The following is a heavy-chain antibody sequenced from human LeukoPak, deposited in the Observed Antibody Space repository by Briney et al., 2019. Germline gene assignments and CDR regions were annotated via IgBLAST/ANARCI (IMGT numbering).Heavy chain of an antibody. CDR1: GYPFTKWG. J-gene: IGHJ5*02. V-gene: IGHV1-8*01. Sequence: GASVKVSCKTSGYPFTKWGINWVRQAAGQGLEWLGWVHPDNGNTYYAQRFRGRVTMSRGTSTTTAYMELSGLRSNDTAVYFCATGPRNDPWGQGTLVTVSS. CDR2: VHPDNGNT. CDR3: ATGPRNDP. D-gene: IGHD1-14*01.